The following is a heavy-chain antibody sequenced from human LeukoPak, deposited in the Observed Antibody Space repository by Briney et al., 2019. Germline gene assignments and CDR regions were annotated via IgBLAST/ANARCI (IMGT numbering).Heavy chain of an antibody. D-gene: IGHD3-10*01. CDR3: ARSLASGVGTD. J-gene: IGHJ4*02. CDR1: GFTFSSYS. V-gene: IGHV3-21*01. Sequence: GGSLRLSCAASGFTFSSYSMNWVRQAPGKGLEWVSSISSSSTYIYYADSVKGRFTISRDNAKNSLYLQMNSLRAEDTAVYYCARSLASGVGTDWGQGTLVTVSS. CDR2: ISSSSTYI.